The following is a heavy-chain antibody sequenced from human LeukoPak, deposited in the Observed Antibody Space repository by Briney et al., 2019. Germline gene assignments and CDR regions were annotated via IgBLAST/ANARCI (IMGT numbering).Heavy chain of an antibody. CDR1: GYTFTTYD. Sequence: GASVKVSCKASGYTFTTYDINWVRQATGQGLEWMGWMSPNSGNTGYAQKFQGRVTITRNTSISTAYMELSSLRSEDTAVYYCARNSARRTDYYYYYYMDVWGKGTTVTVSS. CDR2: MSPNSGNT. V-gene: IGHV1-8*03. D-gene: IGHD6-6*01. CDR3: ARNSARRTDYYYYYYMDV. J-gene: IGHJ6*03.